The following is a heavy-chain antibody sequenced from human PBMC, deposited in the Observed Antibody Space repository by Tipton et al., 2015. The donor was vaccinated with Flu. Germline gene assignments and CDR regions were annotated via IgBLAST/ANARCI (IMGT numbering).Heavy chain of an antibody. CDR2: TYYGSKWSN. CDR3: ASGKRVAGGWPYFSVW. D-gene: IGHD6-19*01. Sequence: GLVKPSQTLSLTCVISGDSVSNNNAAWNWIRQSPSRGLEWLGRTYYGSKWSNDYAVSVKSRIIINPDTSKIQFSLQLNSVTPDGTAVLYCASGKRVAGGWPYFSVWWGPGTLITVSS. J-gene: IGHJ4*02. V-gene: IGHV6-1*01. CDR1: GDSVSNNNAA.